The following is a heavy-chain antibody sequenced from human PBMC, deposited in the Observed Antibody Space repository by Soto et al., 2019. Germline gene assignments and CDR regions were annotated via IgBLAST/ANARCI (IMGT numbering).Heavy chain of an antibody. Sequence: QVQLVESGGGVVQPGRSLRLSCAASGFTFSSYAMHWVRQAPGKGLEWVAVISYDGSNKYYADSVKGRFTISRDNSKNTLNLQMNSLRAEDTAVYYCARGFMITFGGVIAEVWGMDVWGQGTTVTVSS. D-gene: IGHD3-16*02. CDR3: ARGFMITFGGVIAEVWGMDV. V-gene: IGHV3-30-3*01. CDR2: ISYDGSNK. J-gene: IGHJ6*02. CDR1: GFTFSSYA.